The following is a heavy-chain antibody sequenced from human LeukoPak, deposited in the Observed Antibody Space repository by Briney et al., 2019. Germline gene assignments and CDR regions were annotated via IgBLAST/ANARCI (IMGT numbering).Heavy chain of an antibody. D-gene: IGHD5-18*01. CDR3: ARPHLDVDTAMEDAFDI. CDR2: ISYDGSNK. CDR1: GFTFSSYA. V-gene: IGHV3-30-3*01. Sequence: GGSLRLSCAASGFTFSSYAMHWVRQAPGKGLGWVAVISYDGSNKYYADSVKGRFTISRDNSKNTLYLQMNSLRAEDTAVYYCARPHLDVDTAMEDAFDIWGQGTMVTVPS. J-gene: IGHJ3*02.